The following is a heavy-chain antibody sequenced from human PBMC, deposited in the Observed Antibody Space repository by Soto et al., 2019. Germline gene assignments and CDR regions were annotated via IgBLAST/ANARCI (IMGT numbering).Heavy chain of an antibody. V-gene: IGHV4-39*07. CDR1: GGSISNSRYY. CDR3: ARVPDR. J-gene: IGHJ5*02. CDR2: IYHTGNT. D-gene: IGHD2-2*01. Sequence: SETLSLTCTVSGGSISNSRYYWAWIRQPPGKGLEWIGSIYHTGNTYYNPSLRSRVTISVDTSKNQFSLKLSSVTAADTAVYYCARVPDRWGQGTLVT.